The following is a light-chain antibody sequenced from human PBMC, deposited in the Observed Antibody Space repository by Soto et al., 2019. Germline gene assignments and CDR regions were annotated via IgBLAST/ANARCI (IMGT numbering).Light chain of an antibody. CDR3: QQSYSTHLT. Sequence: DIQMTQSPSSLSASVGDRVTITCRASQSISSYLNWYQQKPGKAPKLLIYAASSLQSGVPSRFSGSGSGTDFTLTISSLQPEDFATYYCQQSYSTHLTFGGGTRWISN. CDR1: QSISSY. V-gene: IGKV1-39*01. J-gene: IGKJ4*01. CDR2: AAS.